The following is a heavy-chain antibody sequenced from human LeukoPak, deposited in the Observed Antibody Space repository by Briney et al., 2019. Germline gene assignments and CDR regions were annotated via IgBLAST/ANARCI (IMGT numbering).Heavy chain of an antibody. J-gene: IGHJ4*02. CDR3: ARVGTRRDGYNWEDYFDY. V-gene: IGHV4-61*09. D-gene: IGHD5-24*01. Sequence: PSETLSLTCTVSGGSISSGSYYWSWIRQPAGKGLEWIGHIYTSGSTNHNPSLKSRVTISVDTSKNQFSLKLSSVTAADTAVYYCARVGTRRDGYNWEDYFDYWGQGTLVAVSS. CDR2: IYTSGST. CDR1: GGSISSGSYY.